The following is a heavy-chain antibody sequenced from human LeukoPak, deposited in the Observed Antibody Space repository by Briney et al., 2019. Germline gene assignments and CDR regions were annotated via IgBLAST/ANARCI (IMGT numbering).Heavy chain of an antibody. Sequence: SETLSLTCTVSGGSISSSSYYWSWIRQPPGKGLEWIGYIYYSGSTNYSPSLKSRVTISVDTSKNQFSLKLSSVTAADTAVYYCARVGVAAAVYWGQGTLVTVSS. CDR3: ARVGVAAAVY. CDR1: GGSISSSSYY. J-gene: IGHJ4*02. V-gene: IGHV4-61*05. D-gene: IGHD6-13*01. CDR2: IYYSGST.